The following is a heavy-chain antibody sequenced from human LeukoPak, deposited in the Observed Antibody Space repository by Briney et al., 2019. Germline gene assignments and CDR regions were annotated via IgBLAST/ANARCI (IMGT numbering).Heavy chain of an antibody. CDR1: GFTFSSYG. V-gene: IGHV3-30*02. CDR3: AKLVLRYFDWLMDY. CDR2: IRYDGSNK. J-gene: IGHJ4*02. D-gene: IGHD3-9*01. Sequence: PGGSLRLSCAASGFTFSSYGMHWVRRAPGKGLEWVAFIRYDGSNKYYADSVKGRFTISRDNSKNTLYLQMNSLRAEDTAVYYCAKLVLRYFDWLMDYWGQGTLVTVSS.